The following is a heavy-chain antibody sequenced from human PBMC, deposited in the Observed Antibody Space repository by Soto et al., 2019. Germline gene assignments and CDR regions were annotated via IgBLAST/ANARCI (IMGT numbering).Heavy chain of an antibody. D-gene: IGHD3-10*01. CDR2: IYYSGST. CDR3: ASGGGPTFDY. J-gene: IGHJ4*02. CDR1: GGSISNYY. V-gene: IGHV4-59*08. Sequence: SETLSLTCTVSGGSISNYYWSWIRQPPGKGLEWIGYIYYSGSTNYNPSLKSRVTISVDTSKNQFSLKLSSVTAADTAVYYCASGGGPTFDYWGQGPLVTVPS.